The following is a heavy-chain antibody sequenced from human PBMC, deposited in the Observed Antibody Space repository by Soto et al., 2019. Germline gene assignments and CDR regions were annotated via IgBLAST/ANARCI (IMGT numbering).Heavy chain of an antibody. V-gene: IGHV4-30-4*01. CDR1: GGSISSGVYY. Sequence: QVQLQESGPGLVKPSQNLSLTCTVSGGSISSGVYYWSWIRQPPGKGLEWIGYIYYSGSAYYNPSLYSRVTISVDTSKHQFSLKLRSVTAADTAVYYCARNSYGYNFYDYWGQGTLVTVSS. D-gene: IGHD1-1*01. CDR2: IYYSGSA. J-gene: IGHJ4*02. CDR3: ARNSYGYNFYDY.